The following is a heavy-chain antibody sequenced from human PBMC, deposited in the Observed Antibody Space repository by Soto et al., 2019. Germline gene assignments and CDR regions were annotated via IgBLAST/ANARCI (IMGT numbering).Heavy chain of an antibody. Sequence: GASVKVSCKASGGTFSSYALSWVRQAPGQGLEWMGGIIPIFGTANYAQKFQGRVTITADESTSTAYMELSSLRSEDTAVYYCARASGSYFYYYYYGMDVWGQGTTVTVSS. CDR2: IIPIFGTA. CDR3: ARASGSYFYYYYYGMDV. V-gene: IGHV1-69*13. J-gene: IGHJ6*02. CDR1: GGTFSSYA. D-gene: IGHD1-26*01.